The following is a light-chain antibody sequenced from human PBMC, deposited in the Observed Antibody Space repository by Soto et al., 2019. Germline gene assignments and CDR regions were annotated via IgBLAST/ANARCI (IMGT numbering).Light chain of an antibody. V-gene: IGLV1-47*02. CDR1: SSNIGNNF. CDR3: STWDASLSGRV. CDR2: SDD. J-gene: IGLJ3*02. Sequence: QSVLTQPPSASGTPGQKVTISCSGASSNIGNNFVSWYQQVPGTAPTLLIYSDDQRPSGVPHRVSGSKSGTSASLAISGLRSEDEADYYCSTWDASLSGRVFGGGTKLTVL.